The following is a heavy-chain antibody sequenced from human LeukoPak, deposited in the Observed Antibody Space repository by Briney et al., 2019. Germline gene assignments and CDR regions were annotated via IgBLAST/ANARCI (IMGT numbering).Heavy chain of an antibody. D-gene: IGHD6-19*01. V-gene: IGHV3-7*01. Sequence: GGSLRLSCAPSGFTFSSYWMSWVRQAPGKGREWVANIKQDGSEKYYVDSVKGRITISRDNAKNSLYLQMHSLRGDDTAVYYCARDRDAVADYYFDYWGQGTLVTVSS. CDR1: GFTFSSYW. CDR3: ARDRDAVADYYFDY. J-gene: IGHJ4*02. CDR2: IKQDGSEK.